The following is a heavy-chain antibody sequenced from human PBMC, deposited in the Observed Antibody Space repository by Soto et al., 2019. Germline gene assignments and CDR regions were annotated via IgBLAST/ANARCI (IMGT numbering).Heavy chain of an antibody. CDR3: ATRGAGDCSGGSCSFFDY. CDR1: GFTFSSYS. D-gene: IGHD2-15*01. V-gene: IGHV3-48*02. CDR2: ISSSSSTI. J-gene: IGHJ4*02. Sequence: EVQLVESGGGLVQPGGSLRLSCAASGFTFSSYSMNWVRQAPGKGLEWVSYISSSSSTIYYADSVKGRFTISRDNAKNSLYLQMNSLREEDTAVYYCATRGAGDCSGGSCSFFDYWGQGTLVTVSS.